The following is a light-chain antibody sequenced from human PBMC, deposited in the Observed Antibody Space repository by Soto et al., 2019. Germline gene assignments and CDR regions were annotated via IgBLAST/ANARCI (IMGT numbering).Light chain of an antibody. V-gene: IGKV1-39*01. CDR3: QQSNSIPYT. CDR1: QSITTY. Sequence: DIPMTQSPSSLSASVRDRVTITCRASQSITTYLNWYQHKPGKAPKLLIYAASSLQSGVPSRFSGSGSGTDFTLTISSLQPEDFATYYCQQSNSIPYTFGQGTKLEIK. CDR2: AAS. J-gene: IGKJ2*01.